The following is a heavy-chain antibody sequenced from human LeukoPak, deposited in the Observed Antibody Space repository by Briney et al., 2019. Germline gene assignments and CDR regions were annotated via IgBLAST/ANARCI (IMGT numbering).Heavy chain of an antibody. CDR1: RFTFSSYA. CDR3: ARDRAWNYFDS. J-gene: IGHJ4*02. CDR2: ISSDGSRK. Sequence: GGSLRLSCAASRFTFSSYAMSWVRQAPGKGLEWVAIISSDGSRKYYAHSVEGRFTISRDNSKNTLYLQMDSLRAEDTAVYYCARDRAWNYFDSWGQGTLVTVSS. D-gene: IGHD3-3*01. V-gene: IGHV3-30*03.